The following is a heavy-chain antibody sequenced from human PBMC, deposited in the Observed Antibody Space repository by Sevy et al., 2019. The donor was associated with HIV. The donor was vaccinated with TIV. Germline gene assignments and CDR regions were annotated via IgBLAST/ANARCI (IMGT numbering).Heavy chain of an antibody. CDR1: GYTFTSYD. Sequence: ASVKVSCKASGYTFTSYDINWVRQATGQGLEWIGWMSPNSGQTGYGQKFQGRVTVTRSTSINKAFLELSNLTFDDTAVYYCWRDPPVTCYFVYWGQGSVVTVSS. D-gene: IGHD3-16*01. CDR2: MSPNSGQT. J-gene: IGHJ4*02. V-gene: IGHV1-8*01. CDR3: WRDPPVTCYFVY.